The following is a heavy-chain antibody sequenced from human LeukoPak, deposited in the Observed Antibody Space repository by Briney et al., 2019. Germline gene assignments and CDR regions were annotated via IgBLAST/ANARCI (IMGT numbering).Heavy chain of an antibody. CDR1: GFTFSSYA. Sequence: PGGSLRLSCAASGFTFSSYAMSWVRQAPGKGLERVSAISGSGGSTYYADSVKGRFTISRDNSKNTLYLQMNSLRAEDTAVYYCAKHAAVVVVIASDYWGQGTLVTVSS. CDR2: ISGSGGST. CDR3: AKHAAVVVVIASDY. V-gene: IGHV3-23*01. D-gene: IGHD3-22*01. J-gene: IGHJ4*02.